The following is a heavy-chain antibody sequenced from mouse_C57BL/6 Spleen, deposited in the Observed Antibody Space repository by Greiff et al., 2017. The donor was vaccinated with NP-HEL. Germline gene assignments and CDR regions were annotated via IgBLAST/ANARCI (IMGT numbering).Heavy chain of an antibody. D-gene: IGHD3-2*02. CDR1: GYTFTSYT. Sequence: VQLQESGAELARPGASVKMSCKASGYTFTSYTMHWVKQRPGQGLEWIGYINPSSGYTKYNQKFKDKATLTADKSSSTAYMQLSSLTSEDSAVYYCARSLDSSGYRFAYWGQGTLVTVSA. CDR3: ARSLDSSGYRFAY. J-gene: IGHJ3*01. V-gene: IGHV1-4*01. CDR2: INPSSGYT.